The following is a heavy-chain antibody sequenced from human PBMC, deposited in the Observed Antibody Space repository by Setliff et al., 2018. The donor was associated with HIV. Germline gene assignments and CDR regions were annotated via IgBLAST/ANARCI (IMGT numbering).Heavy chain of an antibody. CDR1: GFTFSSYA. V-gene: IGHV3-30-3*01. J-gene: IGHJ4*02. Sequence: GGSLRLSCAASGFTFSSYAMHWVRQAPGEGLEWVAVISYDGSNKYYADSAKGRFTISRDNSKNTLYLQMNSLRAEDTAVYYCAREDQQLVRGGFDYWGQGTLVTVSS. D-gene: IGHD6-13*01. CDR3: AREDQQLVRGGFDY. CDR2: ISYDGSNK.